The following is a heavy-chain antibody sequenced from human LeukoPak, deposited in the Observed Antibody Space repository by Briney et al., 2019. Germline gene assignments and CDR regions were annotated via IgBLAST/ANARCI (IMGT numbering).Heavy chain of an antibody. V-gene: IGHV3-74*01. CDR3: ARNRGNWGLDP. CDR2: IKSDGSST. D-gene: IGHD7-27*01. Sequence: GGSLRLSCAASGFAFSTYWMHWVRQAPGKGLVWVSRIKSDGSSTSYADSVKGRFTISRDNARNTLFLQMNSLRAEDTAVYYCARNRGNWGLDPWGQGTLVTVS. CDR1: GFAFSTYW. J-gene: IGHJ5*02.